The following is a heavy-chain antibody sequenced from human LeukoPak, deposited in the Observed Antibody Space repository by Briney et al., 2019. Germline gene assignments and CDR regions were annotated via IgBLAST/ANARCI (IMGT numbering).Heavy chain of an antibody. Sequence: PGGSLRLSCAASGFAFSSYEMNWVRQAPGKGLEWVSYISSGGSTIYYADSVKGRFTISRDNAKNSLYLQMNSLRAEATAVYYCARRITRDSSGYGFCYWGQGTLATVSS. J-gene: IGHJ4*02. D-gene: IGHD3-22*01. CDR3: ARRITRDSSGYGFCY. CDR1: GFAFSSYE. V-gene: IGHV3-48*03. CDR2: ISSGGSTI.